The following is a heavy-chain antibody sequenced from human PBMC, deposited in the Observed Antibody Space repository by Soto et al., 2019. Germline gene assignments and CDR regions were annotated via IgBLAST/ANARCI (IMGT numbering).Heavy chain of an antibody. Sequence: QVTVKESGHVLVKPTETLRLTCTVAGFSLSSDGLGVSWIRQPPGKALEWLVHILSDDEKSYSTSLKSRLTIAKDTSKSQVVLTMTNMDPVDTATYYCASTYSTSWYWFDPWGQGTLVTVSS. CDR1: GFSLSSDGLG. J-gene: IGHJ5*02. D-gene: IGHD6-13*01. CDR3: ASTYSTSWYWFDP. CDR2: ILSDDEK. V-gene: IGHV2-26*04.